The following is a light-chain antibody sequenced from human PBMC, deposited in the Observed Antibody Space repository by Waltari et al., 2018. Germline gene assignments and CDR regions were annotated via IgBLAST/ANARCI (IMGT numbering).Light chain of an antibody. CDR3: QSYDNSLSGVI. CDR1: SSNIGADYD. V-gene: IGLV1-40*01. CDR2: HGS. Sequence: QSVLTQPPSVSGAPGQRVTISCTGNSSNIGADYDVHWYQQLPGTAPKLLIFHGSSRPSGVPDRFSGSKSGTSASLAITGLQADDEADYYCQSYDNSLSGVIFGGGTKLTVL. J-gene: IGLJ2*01.